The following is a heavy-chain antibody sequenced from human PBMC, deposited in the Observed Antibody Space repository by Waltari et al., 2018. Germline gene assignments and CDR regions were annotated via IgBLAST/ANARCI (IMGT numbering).Heavy chain of an antibody. V-gene: IGHV4-34*02. CDR1: GGSLTAYY. CDR2: TNEYGST. CDR3: ARGPPDGFHI. J-gene: IGHJ3*02. Sequence: QVQLQQWGAGLVKPLETLSLTCAVSGGSLTAYYWTWIRQPPGKGLEWIGQTNEYGSTQYTPSLRGRVSISRDTSTNKIFLDLTSVTAADTAVYYCARGPPDGFHIWGQGTVVTVSS.